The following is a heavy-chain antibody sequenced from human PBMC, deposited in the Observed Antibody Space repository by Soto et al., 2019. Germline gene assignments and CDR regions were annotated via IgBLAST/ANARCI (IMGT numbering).Heavy chain of an antibody. V-gene: IGHV1-18*01. CDR1: GYTFTSYG. D-gene: IGHD1-1*01. CDR3: ARHNSQWQNWFDP. J-gene: IGHJ5*02. CDR2: ISAYDGST. Sequence: QVQQVQSGAEVKRPGASAKVSCKASGYTFTSYGFSWVRQAPGQGLEWMGWISAYDGSTNYAQKFQGRVTMTTDTSTSTAYMELKSLRSDDTAVYYCARHNSQWQNWFDPWGQGTLVTVSS.